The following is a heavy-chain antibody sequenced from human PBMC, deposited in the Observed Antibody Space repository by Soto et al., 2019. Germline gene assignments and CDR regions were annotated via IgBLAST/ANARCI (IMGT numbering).Heavy chain of an antibody. CDR1: GYTFTSYY. Sequence: ASVKVSCKASGYTFTSYYMHWVRQAPGQGLEWMGIINPSGGSTSYAQKFQGRVTMTRDTSTSTVYMELSSLRSEDTAVYYCARDFFCSSWFNDWFAPCGQGTLVTVSS. V-gene: IGHV1-46*03. CDR3: ARDFFCSSWFNDWFAP. J-gene: IGHJ5*02. CDR2: INPSGGST. D-gene: IGHD6-13*01.